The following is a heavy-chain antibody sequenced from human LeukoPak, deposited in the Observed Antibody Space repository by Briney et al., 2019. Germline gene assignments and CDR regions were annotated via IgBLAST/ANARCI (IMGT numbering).Heavy chain of an antibody. J-gene: IGHJ4*02. CDR3: LGGVAADY. V-gene: IGHV3-7*01. Sequence: GGFLRLSCAASRFSFSHYWMTWVRQAPGKGVEWVANINQDASDKHYADSVKGRFTISRDNAKNSLYLQMNSLRVEDTAVYYCLGGVAADYWGRGTLVTVSS. CDR1: RFSFSHYW. D-gene: IGHD3-16*01. CDR2: INQDASDK.